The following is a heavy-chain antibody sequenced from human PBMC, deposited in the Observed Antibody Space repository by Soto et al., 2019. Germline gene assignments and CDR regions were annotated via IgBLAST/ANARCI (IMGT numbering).Heavy chain of an antibody. V-gene: IGHV5-51*01. CDR2: IYPGDSDT. D-gene: IGHD2-2*01. CDR1: GYSFTSYW. J-gene: IGHJ6*02. Sequence: GESLKISCKGSGYSFTSYWIGWVRQMPGKGLEWMGIIYPGDSDTRYSPSFQGQVTISADKSISTAYLQWSSLKASDTAMYYCARVVPAAMFSYYYGMDVWGQGTTVTVSS. CDR3: ARVVPAAMFSYYYGMDV.